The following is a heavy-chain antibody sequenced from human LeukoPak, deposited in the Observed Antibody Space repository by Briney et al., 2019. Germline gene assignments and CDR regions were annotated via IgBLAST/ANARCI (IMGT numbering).Heavy chain of an antibody. J-gene: IGHJ1*01. CDR3: AIPCDSSGYFRAEYFQH. CDR2: ISSSSINI. D-gene: IGHD3-22*01. CDR1: GFTLSTYD. Sequence: GGSLRLSCAASGFTLSTYDMNWVRQAPGKGLEWVSYISSSSINIHYADSVKGRFTVSRDNAKNSMYLQMNSLRAEDTAVYYCAIPCDSSGYFRAEYFQHWGQGTLVTVSS. V-gene: IGHV3-48*01.